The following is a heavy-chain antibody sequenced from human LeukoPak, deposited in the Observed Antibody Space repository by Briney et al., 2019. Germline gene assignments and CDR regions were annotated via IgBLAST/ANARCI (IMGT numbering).Heavy chain of an antibody. J-gene: IGHJ5*02. D-gene: IGHD3-10*01. Sequence: SGTLSLTCAVSGGSISSSNWWSWVRQPPGKGLEWIGEIYHSGSTNYNPSLKCRVTISVDKSKNQFSLKLSSVTAADTAVYYCARVWFGELAANWFDPWGQGTLVTVSS. CDR1: GGSISSSNW. CDR3: ARVWFGELAANWFDP. V-gene: IGHV4-4*02. CDR2: IYHSGST.